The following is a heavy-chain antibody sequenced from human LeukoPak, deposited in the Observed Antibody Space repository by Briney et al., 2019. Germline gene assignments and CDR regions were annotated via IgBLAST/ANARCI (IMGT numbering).Heavy chain of an antibody. CDR2: IYYSGST. CDR1: GGSISSYY. CDR3: TSTPYYYYYMDV. Sequence: SETLSLTCTVSGGSISSYYWSWIRQPPGKGLEWIGYIYYSGSTNYNPSLKSRVTISVDTSKNQFSLKLSSVTAADTAVYYCTSTPYYYYYMDVWGKGTTVTVSS. V-gene: IGHV4-59*08. J-gene: IGHJ6*03.